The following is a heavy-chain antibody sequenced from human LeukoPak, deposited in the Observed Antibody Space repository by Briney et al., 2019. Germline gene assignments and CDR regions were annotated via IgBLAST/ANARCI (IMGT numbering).Heavy chain of an antibody. D-gene: IGHD1-26*01. CDR2: ISYDGSNK. V-gene: IGHV3-30*18. J-gene: IGHJ4*02. CDR3: AKDGYGVGATTADY. Sequence: QTGGSLRLSCAASGFTFSSYGMHWVRQAPGKGLEWVAVISYDGSNKYYADSVKGRFTISRDNSKNTLYLQMNSLRAEDTAVYYCAKDGYGVGATTADYWGQGTLVTVSS. CDR1: GFTFSSYG.